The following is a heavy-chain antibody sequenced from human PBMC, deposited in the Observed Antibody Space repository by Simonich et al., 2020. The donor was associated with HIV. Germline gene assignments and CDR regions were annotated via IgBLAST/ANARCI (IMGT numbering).Heavy chain of an antibody. V-gene: IGHV4-34*01. Sequence: QVQLQQWGAVLLKPSETLSLTCAVYGGSFSGYYWSWIPQPPGKGLEWIGEINHSGSTNYNPSLKSRVTISVDTSKNQFSLKLSSVTAADTAVYYCARRHPTTVTTPYFDYWGQGTLVTVSS. D-gene: IGHD4-17*01. J-gene: IGHJ4*02. CDR3: ARRHPTTVTTPYFDY. CDR2: INHSGST. CDR1: GGSFSGYY.